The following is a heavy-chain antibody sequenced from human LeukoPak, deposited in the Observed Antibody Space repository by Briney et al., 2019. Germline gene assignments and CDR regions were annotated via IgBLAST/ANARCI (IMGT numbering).Heavy chain of an antibody. CDR2: IRPDGDEK. CDR1: GFTFSTYC. CDR3: ARVVGPYYFDY. D-gene: IGHD1-26*01. Sequence: PGGSLRLSCAASGFTFSTYCMTWLRQTPGKGLEWVANIRPDGDEKYYVDSVKGRFTISRDNAKNSLYLQMNSLRAEDTAVYYCARVVGPYYFDYWGQGTLVTVSS. J-gene: IGHJ4*02. V-gene: IGHV3-7*04.